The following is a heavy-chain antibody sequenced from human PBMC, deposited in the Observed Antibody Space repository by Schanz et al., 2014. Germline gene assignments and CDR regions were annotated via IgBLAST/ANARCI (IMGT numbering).Heavy chain of an antibody. CDR1: GFTFSSHS. V-gene: IGHV3-23*04. J-gene: IGHJ4*02. D-gene: IGHD6-25*01. CDR2: ISASGGDT. Sequence: VRLVESGGGVVQPGGSLRLSCAASGFTFSSHSFNWVRQAPGKGLEWLSVISASGGDTYYADSVKGRFTISRDNSKNALYLQMNSLRAEDTAVYYCAKVRYSSGWRGDYFDEWGQGTLVTVSS. CDR3: AKVRYSSGWRGDYFDE.